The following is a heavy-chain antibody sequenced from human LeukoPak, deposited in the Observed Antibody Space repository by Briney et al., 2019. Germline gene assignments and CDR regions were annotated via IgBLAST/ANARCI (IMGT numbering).Heavy chain of an antibody. CDR1: GFTFSSYS. V-gene: IGHV3-21*01. Sequence: PGGSLRLSCAASGFTFSSYSMNWVRQAPGKGLEWVSSISSSSSYIYYADSVKGRFTISRDNAKNSLYLQMNSLRAEDTAVYYCAREDGLAYCGGDCYRANDYWGQGTLVTVSS. CDR3: AREDGLAYCGGDCYRANDY. J-gene: IGHJ4*02. CDR2: ISSSSSYI. D-gene: IGHD2-21*02.